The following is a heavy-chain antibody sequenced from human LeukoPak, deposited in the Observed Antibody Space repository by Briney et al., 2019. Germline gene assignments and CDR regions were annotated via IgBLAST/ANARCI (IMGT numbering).Heavy chain of an antibody. CDR2: ISAYNGNT. V-gene: IGHV1-18*01. CDR1: GYTFTSYG. Sequence: ASVKVSCKASGYTFTSYGISWVRQAPGQGLEWMGWISAYNGNTNYAQKLQGRVTMTTDTSTSTAYMELRSLRSDDTAVYYCARGIFGYSGGWYYYYGMDVWGQGTTVTVSS. J-gene: IGHJ6*02. CDR3: ARGIFGYSGGWYYYYGMDV. D-gene: IGHD6-19*01.